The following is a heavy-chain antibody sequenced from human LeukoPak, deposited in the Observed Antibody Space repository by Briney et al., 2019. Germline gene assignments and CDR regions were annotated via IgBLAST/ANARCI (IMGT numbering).Heavy chain of an antibody. J-gene: IGHJ3*02. Sequence: GGSLRLSCAASEFTFSSYVMSWVRQAPGKGLEWVSSISSSSSYIYYADSVKGRFTISRDNAKNSLYLQMNSLRAEDTAVYYCARDCSGGSCYSVTTEARAFDIWGQGTMVTVSS. CDR3: ARDCSGGSCYSVTTEARAFDI. D-gene: IGHD2-15*01. V-gene: IGHV3-21*01. CDR1: EFTFSSYV. CDR2: ISSSSSYI.